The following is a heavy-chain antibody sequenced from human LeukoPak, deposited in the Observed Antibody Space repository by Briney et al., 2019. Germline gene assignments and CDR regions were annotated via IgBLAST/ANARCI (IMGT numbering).Heavy chain of an antibody. CDR1: GGSISVYY. V-gene: IGHV4-59*08. D-gene: IGHD6-19*01. CDR3: ARHRDSSGWPNYFDY. CDR2: IYHSAST. Sequence: SETLSLTCTVSGGSISVYYWSWIRQPPGKGLEWIGYIYHSASTNYNPSLKSRLTISIDTSKNQFSLKLSTVTAADTAVYYCARHRDSSGWPNYFDYWGQGTLVTVSS. J-gene: IGHJ4*02.